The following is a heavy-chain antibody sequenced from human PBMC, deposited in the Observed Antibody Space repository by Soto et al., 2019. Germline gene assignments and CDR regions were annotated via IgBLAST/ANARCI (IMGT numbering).Heavy chain of an antibody. Sequence: QVQLQESGPGLVKPSQTLSLTCTVSGGSISSGGYYWSWIRQHPGKGLEWIGYIYYSGSTYYNPSLKSRVTISVDSSKNQFSLKLSSVTAADTAVYYCARDGGDSYAQWAFDYWGQGTLVTVSS. J-gene: IGHJ4*02. CDR3: ARDGGDSYAQWAFDY. CDR1: GGSISSGGYY. D-gene: IGHD5-18*01. V-gene: IGHV4-31*03. CDR2: IYYSGST.